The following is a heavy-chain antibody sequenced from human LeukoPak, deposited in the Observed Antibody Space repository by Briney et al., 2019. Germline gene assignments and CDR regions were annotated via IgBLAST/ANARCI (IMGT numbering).Heavy chain of an antibody. J-gene: IGHJ4*02. Sequence: PGGSLRLSCAASGFTFSSYWMHWVRQAPGKGLVWVSRILSDGSSSTYADSVKGRFTISRDNAKNTLYLQMNSLRGEDTAVYYCARDLGYYSGGSCYDLFDYWGQGTLVTVSS. CDR1: GFTFSSYW. V-gene: IGHV3-74*01. CDR2: ILSDGSSS. CDR3: ARDLGYYSGGSCYDLFDY. D-gene: IGHD2-15*01.